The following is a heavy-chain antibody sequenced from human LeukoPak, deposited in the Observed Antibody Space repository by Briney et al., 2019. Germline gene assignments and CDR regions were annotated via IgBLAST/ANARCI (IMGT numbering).Heavy chain of an antibody. V-gene: IGHV1-46*01. Sequence: ASVKVSCKASGYTLTSYYMYWVRQAPGQGLEWMGIINPSGGSTSYAQKFQGRVTMTRDTSTSTVYMELSSLRSEDTAVYYCAKDIVVVVAATPPVYGMDVWGQGTTVTVSS. CDR2: INPSGGST. J-gene: IGHJ6*02. D-gene: IGHD2-15*01. CDR3: AKDIVVVVAATPPVYGMDV. CDR1: GYTLTSYY.